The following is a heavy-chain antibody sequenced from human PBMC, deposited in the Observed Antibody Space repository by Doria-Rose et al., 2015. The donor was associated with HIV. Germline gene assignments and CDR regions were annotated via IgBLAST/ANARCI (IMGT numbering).Heavy chain of an antibody. D-gene: IGHD4-17*01. J-gene: IGHJ1*01. V-gene: IGHV4-30-4*01. CDR3: ARGPSDFGDYVAFQH. Sequence: NWIRQVPGKGLESLGYTYYTGTSDYDPSLKSRVTISLDMSKNQFSLKVTSVTAADTAVYYCARGPSDFGDYVAFQHWGQGTLVTVSS. CDR2: TYYTGTS.